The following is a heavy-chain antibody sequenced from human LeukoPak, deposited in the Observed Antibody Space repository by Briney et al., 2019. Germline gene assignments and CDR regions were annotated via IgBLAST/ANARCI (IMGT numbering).Heavy chain of an antibody. CDR3: AHERNTYSSSWIDY. V-gene: IGHV2-5*02. CDR1: GFSLSTSGVG. D-gene: IGHD6-13*01. J-gene: IGHJ4*02. Sequence: SGPTLVKPTQTLTLTCTFSGFSLSTSGVGVAWIRQPPGKALEWLALIYWDDDKRYSPSLRSRLTITKDTSKNQVVLTMTNMDPVDTATYYCAHERNTYSSSWIDYWGQGTLVTVSS. CDR2: IYWDDDK.